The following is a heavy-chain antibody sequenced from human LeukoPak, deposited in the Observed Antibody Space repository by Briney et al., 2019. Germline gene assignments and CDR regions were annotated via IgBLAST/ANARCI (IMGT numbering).Heavy chain of an antibody. Sequence: ASVKVSCKVSEYTLTELSMHWVRQAPGRGLEWMGGFDPEDGETVYAQEFQGRVTMTEDTSTDTAYMELSSLRSEDAAVYYCAIIPQGGRWLQLFGWGQGTLVTVSS. CDR2: FDPEDGET. V-gene: IGHV1-24*01. CDR1: EYTLTELS. J-gene: IGHJ4*02. D-gene: IGHD5-24*01. CDR3: AIIPQGGRWLQLFG.